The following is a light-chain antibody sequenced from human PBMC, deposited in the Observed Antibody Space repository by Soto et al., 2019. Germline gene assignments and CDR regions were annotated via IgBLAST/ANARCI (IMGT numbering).Light chain of an antibody. J-gene: IGKJ1*01. Sequence: EIVMTQSPATLSVSPGERATLSCRASQGVSSKLAWYQQKPGQAHRVLIFGASTRATGIPARFSGSGSGTEFTLTISSLQSEDFAVYYCQHYNDWPPTWTFGQGTRVEIK. CDR2: GAS. CDR3: QHYNDWPPTWT. V-gene: IGKV3-15*01. CDR1: QGVSSK.